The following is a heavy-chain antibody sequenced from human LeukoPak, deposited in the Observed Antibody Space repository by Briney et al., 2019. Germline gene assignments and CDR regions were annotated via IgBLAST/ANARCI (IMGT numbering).Heavy chain of an antibody. CDR1: GFTFSGYP. CDR2: IKQDGSEK. CDR3: ARYYYGMDV. J-gene: IGHJ6*02. Sequence: PGKSLRLSCAASGFTFSGYPIHWVRQAPGKGLEWVANIKQDGSEKYYVDSVKGRFTISRDNAKNSLYLQMNSLRAEDTAVYYCARYYYGMDVWGQGTTVTVSS. V-gene: IGHV3-7*03.